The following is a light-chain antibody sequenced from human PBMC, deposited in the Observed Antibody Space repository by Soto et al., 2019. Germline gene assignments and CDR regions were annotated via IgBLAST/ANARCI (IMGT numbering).Light chain of an antibody. CDR1: ECLFGF. Sequence: EIVLTQSPATLSVSPGDRVTLSCRASECLFGFLAWYQQKPGQSPRLLIYGGSTRATGIPARFSGSGSATDFTLTISSLQSEDFAVYFCQSYNDWPFASGLGTKLEI. CDR3: QSYNDWPFA. J-gene: IGKJ2*01. CDR2: GGS. V-gene: IGKV3-15*01.